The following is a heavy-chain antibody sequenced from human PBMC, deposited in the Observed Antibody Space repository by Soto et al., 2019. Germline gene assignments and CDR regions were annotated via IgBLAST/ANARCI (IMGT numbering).Heavy chain of an antibody. CDR1: GFTFDDYA. D-gene: IGHD2-15*01. CDR3: AKDYCPRCYYYYGMDV. V-gene: IGHV3-9*01. CDR2: ISWNSGSI. Sequence: GGSLRLSCAASGFTFDDYAMHWVRQAPGKGLEWVSGISWNSGSIGYADSVKGRFTISRDNAKNSLYLQMNSLRAEDTALYYCAKDYCPRCYYYYGMDVWGQGTTVTVS. J-gene: IGHJ6*02.